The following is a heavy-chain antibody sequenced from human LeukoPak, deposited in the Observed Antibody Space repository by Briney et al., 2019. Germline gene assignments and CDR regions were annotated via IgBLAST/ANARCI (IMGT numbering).Heavy chain of an antibody. CDR3: AVVPLKDAYADYLDY. J-gene: IGHJ4*02. V-gene: IGHV1-2*06. D-gene: IGHD4-17*01. Sequence: ASVKVSCKASGCTFTGYYMHWVRQAPGQGLEWMGRINPNSGGTNYAQKFQGRVTMTRDTSISTAYMELSRLRADDTAGYYCAVVPLKDAYADYLDYWGQGTLVTVSS. CDR1: GCTFTGYY. CDR2: INPNSGGT.